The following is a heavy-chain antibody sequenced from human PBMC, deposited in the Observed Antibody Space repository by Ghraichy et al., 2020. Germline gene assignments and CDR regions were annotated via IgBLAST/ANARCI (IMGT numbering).Heavy chain of an antibody. CDR3: ARYGSFGEPHFDY. CDR2: IYYSGST. Sequence: SCTVSGGSISTYYWTWIRPPPGKGLEWIGYIYYSGSTNYNPALKSRVTISVDTSKNQFSLKLTSVTAADTPVYYCARYGSFGEPHFDYWGQGTLVTVSS. J-gene: IGHJ4*02. CDR1: GGSISTYY. V-gene: IGHV4-59*01. D-gene: IGHD3-10*01.